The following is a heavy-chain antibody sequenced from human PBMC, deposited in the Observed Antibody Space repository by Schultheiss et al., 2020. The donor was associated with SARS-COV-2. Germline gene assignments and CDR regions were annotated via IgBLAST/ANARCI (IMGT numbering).Heavy chain of an antibody. V-gene: IGHV4-34*01. CDR2: INHSGST. Sequence: SETLSLTCAVYGGSFSGYYWSWIRQPPGKGLEWIGEINHSGSTNYNPSLKSRVTISVDTSKNQFSLKLSSVTAADTAVYYCARGATGTTGYYYYGMDVCGXGXX. CDR1: GGSFSGYY. J-gene: IGHJ6*01. D-gene: IGHD1-7*01. CDR3: ARGATGTTGYYYYGMDV.